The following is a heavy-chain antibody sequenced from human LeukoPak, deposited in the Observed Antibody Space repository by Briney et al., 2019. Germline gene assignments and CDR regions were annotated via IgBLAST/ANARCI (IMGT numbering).Heavy chain of an antibody. J-gene: IGHJ4*02. CDR1: GGSISSYY. D-gene: IGHD3-3*01. CDR3: ARGRVNYDFWSGSYLLYYFDY. CDR2: INHSGST. Sequence: PSETLSLTCTVSGGSISSYYWSWIRQPPGKGLEWIGEINHSGSTNYNPSLKSRVTISVDTSKNQFSLKLSSVTAADTAVYYCARGRVNYDFWSGSYLLYYFDYWGQGTLVTVSS. V-gene: IGHV4-34*01.